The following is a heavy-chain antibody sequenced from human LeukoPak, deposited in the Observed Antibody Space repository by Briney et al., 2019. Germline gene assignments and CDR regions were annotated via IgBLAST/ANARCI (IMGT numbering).Heavy chain of an antibody. Sequence: GASVKVSCKASRYTFTSYAMHWVRQAPGQRLEWMGWINAGNGNTKYSQKFQGRVTITRDTSASTAYMELSSLRSEDTAVYYCARGYSSSEEPVDYWGQGTLVTVSS. D-gene: IGHD6-13*01. CDR2: INAGNGNT. V-gene: IGHV1-3*01. J-gene: IGHJ4*02. CDR3: ARGYSSSEEPVDY. CDR1: RYTFTSYA.